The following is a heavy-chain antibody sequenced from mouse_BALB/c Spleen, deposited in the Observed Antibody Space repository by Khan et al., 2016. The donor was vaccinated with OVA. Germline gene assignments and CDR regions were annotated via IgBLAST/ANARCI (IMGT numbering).Heavy chain of an antibody. J-gene: IGHJ3*01. CDR3: ARGGSSGPAWFTS. Sequence: EVQLVESGPGLVKPSQSLSLTCSVTGYSITSGYFWNWIRQFPGNKLEWMGYIRYDGDYNYNPSLKNRISIIRDTSKNQFFLRLNSVTPEDTAIYYCARGGSSGPAWFTSWGQGTLLTVSA. V-gene: IGHV3-6*02. CDR1: GYSITSGYF. CDR2: IRYDGDY. D-gene: IGHD3-1*01.